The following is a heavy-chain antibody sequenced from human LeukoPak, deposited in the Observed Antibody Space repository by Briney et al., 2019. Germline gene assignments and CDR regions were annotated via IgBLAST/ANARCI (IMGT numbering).Heavy chain of an antibody. Sequence: GASVTVSCKASGYTFTGYYMHWVRQAPGQGLEWMGWINPNSGGTNYAQKFQGRVTMTRDTSISTAYMELSRLRSDDTAVYYCARSYSSSWYRNYYLDYWGQGTLVTVSS. J-gene: IGHJ4*02. CDR2: INPNSGGT. CDR1: GYTFTGYY. CDR3: ARSYSSSWYRNYYLDY. D-gene: IGHD6-13*01. V-gene: IGHV1-2*02.